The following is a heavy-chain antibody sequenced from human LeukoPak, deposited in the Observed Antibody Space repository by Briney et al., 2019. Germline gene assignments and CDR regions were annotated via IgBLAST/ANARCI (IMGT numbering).Heavy chain of an antibody. CDR1: GYTFTSYY. V-gene: IGHV1-46*01. Sequence: ASVKVSCKASGYTFTSYYMHWVRQAPGQGLEWMGIINPSGGSTSYAQKFQGRVTMTRDMSTSTVYMELSSLRSEDTAVYYCAGEVSRGYSYGHPDYWGQGTLVTVSS. CDR2: INPSGGST. J-gene: IGHJ4*02. CDR3: AGEVSRGYSYGHPDY. D-gene: IGHD5-18*01.